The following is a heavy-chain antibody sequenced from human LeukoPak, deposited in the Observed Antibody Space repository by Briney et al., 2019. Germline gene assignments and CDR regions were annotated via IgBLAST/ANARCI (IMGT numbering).Heavy chain of an antibody. CDR2: INHSGST. CDR3: ARSVLRSGGLDL. J-gene: IGHJ2*01. CDR1: GGSFSGYY. D-gene: IGHD3-10*01. V-gene: IGHV4-34*01. Sequence: PSETLSLTCAVYGGSFSGYYWSWIRQPPGKGLEWIGEINHSGSTNYNPSLKSRVTISVDTSKNQFSLKLSSVTAADTAVYYCARSVLRSGGLDLWGRGTLVTVSS.